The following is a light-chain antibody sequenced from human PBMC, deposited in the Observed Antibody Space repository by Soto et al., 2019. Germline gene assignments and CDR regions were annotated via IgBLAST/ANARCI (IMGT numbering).Light chain of an antibody. J-gene: IGLJ1*01. CDR2: EVS. CDR3: SSYTSSNTQV. V-gene: IGLV2-14*01. CDR1: SXDVGGYKY. Sequence: QSALTQPASVSGSPGQSITIFCTGTSXDVGGYKYVSWYQQHPGKAPKLMIYEVSNRPSGVSNRFSGSKSGNTASLTISGLQAEDEADYYCSSYTSSNTQVFGTGTKAPS.